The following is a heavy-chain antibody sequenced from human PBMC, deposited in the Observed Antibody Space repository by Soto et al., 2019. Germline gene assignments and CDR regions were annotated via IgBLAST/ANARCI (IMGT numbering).Heavy chain of an antibody. CDR2: IDHTGIT. CDR3: VRGQYFGSGSFYDSFYFDY. V-gene: IGHV4-34*01. Sequence: QVQLKQWGAGLLKPSETLSLNCAVNGGSFSGYSWSWVRQSPGKGLEWIAEIDHTGITKYNPSLKSRVTISIDTSKNDFFLKLSSVAAADTAMYYCVRGQYFGSGSFYDSFYFDYWGQGTLVTVS. J-gene: IGHJ4*02. CDR1: GGSFSGYS. D-gene: IGHD3-10*01.